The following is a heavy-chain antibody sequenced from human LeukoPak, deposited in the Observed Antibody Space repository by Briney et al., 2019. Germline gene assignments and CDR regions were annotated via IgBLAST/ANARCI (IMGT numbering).Heavy chain of an antibody. CDR3: ARGGRDDILTGYPNWFDP. J-gene: IGHJ5*02. V-gene: IGHV1-46*01. CDR1: GGTFSSYA. CDR2: INPSGGST. D-gene: IGHD3-9*01. Sequence: GASVKVSCKASGGTFSSYAISWVRQAPGQGLEWMGIINPSGGSTSYAQKFQGRVTMTRDMSTSTVYMELSSLRSEDTTVYYCARGGRDDILTGYPNWFDPWGQGTLVTVSS.